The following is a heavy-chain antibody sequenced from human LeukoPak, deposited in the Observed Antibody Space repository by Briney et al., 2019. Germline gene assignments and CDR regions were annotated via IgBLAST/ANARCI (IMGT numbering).Heavy chain of an antibody. CDR2: INSDGSST. Sequence: GGSLRLSCAASGFAFTNYWMHWVRQAPGKGLVWVSRINSDGSSTKYADSVKGRFTISRDNVKNTLYLQMNSLRAEDTAVYYCARDPDSSSTWFDPWGQGSLVTVSS. CDR1: GFAFTNYW. CDR3: ARDPDSSSTWFDP. D-gene: IGHD6-6*01. J-gene: IGHJ5*02. V-gene: IGHV3-74*03.